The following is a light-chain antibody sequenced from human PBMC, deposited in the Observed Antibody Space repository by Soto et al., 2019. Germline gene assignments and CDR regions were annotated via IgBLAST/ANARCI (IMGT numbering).Light chain of an antibody. CDR2: DNN. V-gene: IGLV1-51*01. J-gene: IGLJ2*01. Sequence: SVLTQPPSVSAAPGQKVTISCSGSGSNIGKNYVSWYQQLPGTAPKLLIYDNNKRPSGIPDRFSGSKSGTSATLAITGLQTGDEADYYCGTWDTSLSAGVFGGGTKLTVL. CDR3: GTWDTSLSAGV. CDR1: GSNIGKNY.